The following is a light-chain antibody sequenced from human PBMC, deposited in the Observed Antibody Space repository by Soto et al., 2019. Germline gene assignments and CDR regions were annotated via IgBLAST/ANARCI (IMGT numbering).Light chain of an antibody. CDR1: SRDVGSYNL. J-gene: IGLJ2*01. CDR2: EGS. V-gene: IGLV2-23*01. CDR3: CSYAVISAVMV. Sequence: QSALTQPASVSGSPGQSITISCTGTSRDVGSYNLVSWYQQHPCKAPKLIIYEGSKRPSGVSDRFSGYKSDNTASLTNSGLQAEDEANFYCCSYAVISAVMVFGGGTQLTVL.